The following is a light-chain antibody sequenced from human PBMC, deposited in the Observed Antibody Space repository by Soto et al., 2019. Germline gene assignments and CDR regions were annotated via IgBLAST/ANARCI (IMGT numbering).Light chain of an antibody. CDR3: QQNNHWPLT. Sequence: EIVMTQSPATLSVSPGERVTLSCRASQSVSSNVAWYQQKPGQAPRLVIHGASTRATGIPARFSGSGSGTEFTLTISSLQSEDFAVYYCQQNNHWPLTFGQGTKVDIK. J-gene: IGKJ1*01. CDR2: GAS. CDR1: QSVSSN. V-gene: IGKV3-15*01.